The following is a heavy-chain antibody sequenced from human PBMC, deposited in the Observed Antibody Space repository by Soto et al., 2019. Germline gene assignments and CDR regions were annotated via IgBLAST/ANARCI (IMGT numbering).Heavy chain of an antibody. V-gene: IGHV4-59*03. J-gene: IGHJ4*02. CDR3: AAGTLGAVWTPLDD. D-gene: IGHD3-16*01. CDR1: GGSFSDNY. CDR2: IYYSGST. Sequence: QVQLQESVPRLVEPSETLSLTCDVSGGSFSDNYWTWIRQFPGKGLEWIGYIYYSGSTNYNPSLKSRVTISVDASRSQFSLKLTSVTAADTALYYCAAGTLGAVWTPLDDWGQGTLVTVSS.